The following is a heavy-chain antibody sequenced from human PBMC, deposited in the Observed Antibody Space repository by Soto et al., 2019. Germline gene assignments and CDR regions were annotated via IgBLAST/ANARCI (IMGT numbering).Heavy chain of an antibody. Sequence: QVQLVQSGAEVKKPWASVTVSCKASGYTFTSYGISWVRQAPGQGLEWMGWISAYNGNTNYAQKLQGRGTMTTDTSTSTAYMELRSLRFYDTAVYYCARDLIVGATPPYYFDYWGQGTLVTVSS. CDR2: ISAYNGNT. J-gene: IGHJ4*02. V-gene: IGHV1-18*01. CDR3: ARDLIVGATPPYYFDY. D-gene: IGHD1-26*01. CDR1: GYTFTSYG.